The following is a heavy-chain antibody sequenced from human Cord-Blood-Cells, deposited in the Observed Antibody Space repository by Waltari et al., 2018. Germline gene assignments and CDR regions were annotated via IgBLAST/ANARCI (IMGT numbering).Heavy chain of an antibody. D-gene: IGHD3-10*01. CDR1: GSTLTELT. Sequence: QVQLVQSGAEVKKAGASVKVSCKVSGSTLTELTMPWVRPAPGKGLEGMVGFDPEDGETIYAQKFQGRVTMTEDTSTDTAYMELSSLRSEDTAVYYCATDRRIYGSGSYYNYWGQGTLVTVSS. V-gene: IGHV1-24*01. CDR2: FDPEDGET. J-gene: IGHJ4*02. CDR3: ATDRRIYGSGSYYNY.